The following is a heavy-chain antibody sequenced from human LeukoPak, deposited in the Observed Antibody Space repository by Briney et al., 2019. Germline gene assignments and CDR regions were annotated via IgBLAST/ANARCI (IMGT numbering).Heavy chain of an antibody. CDR3: AKDARGYSSGWYFFN. V-gene: IGHV3-23*01. Sequence: PGGSLRLSCAASGFTFSSYGMSWVRQAPGKGLEWVSTISGSGGSTYYADSVKGRFTISRDNSKNTLYLQMNSLRAEDTAVYYCAKDARGYSSGWYFFNWDQGTLVTVSS. CDR1: GFTFSSYG. D-gene: IGHD6-19*01. J-gene: IGHJ4*02. CDR2: ISGSGGST.